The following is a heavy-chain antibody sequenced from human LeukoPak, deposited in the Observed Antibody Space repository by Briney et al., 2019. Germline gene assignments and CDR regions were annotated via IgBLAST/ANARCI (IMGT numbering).Heavy chain of an antibody. CDR2: INPSGGST. D-gene: IGHD2-2*01. V-gene: IGHV1-46*01. CDR1: GYTFTSYY. CDR3: ASVYGVVPAAPVGDAFDI. Sequence: WASVKVSCKASGYTFTSYYMHWVRQAPGQGLEWMGIINPSGGSTSYAQKFQGRVTMTRDMSTSTVYMELSSLRSEDTAVYYCASVYGVVPAAPVGDAFDIWGQETMATVSS. J-gene: IGHJ3*02.